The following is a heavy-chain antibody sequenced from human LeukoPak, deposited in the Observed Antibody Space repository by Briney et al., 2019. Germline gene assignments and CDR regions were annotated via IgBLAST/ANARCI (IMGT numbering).Heavy chain of an antibody. Sequence: ASVKVSCKASGYTFTSYGISWVRQAPGQGLEWMGWISAYNGNTNYAQKLQGRVTMTTDTSTSTAYMELRSLRSDDTAVYYCARKVGYFDWLATYQEFDPWGQGTLVTVSS. CDR1: GYTFTSYG. J-gene: IGHJ5*02. V-gene: IGHV1-18*01. CDR2: ISAYNGNT. D-gene: IGHD3-9*01. CDR3: ARKVGYFDWLATYQEFDP.